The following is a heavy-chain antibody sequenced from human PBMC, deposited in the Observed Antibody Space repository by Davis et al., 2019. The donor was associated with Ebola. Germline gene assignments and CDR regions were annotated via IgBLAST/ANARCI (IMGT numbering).Heavy chain of an antibody. CDR1: GFTFSSYG. CDR3: AKDRRFTMVRGVHDYYYGMDV. J-gene: IGHJ6*02. D-gene: IGHD3-10*01. CDR2: ISYDGSNK. Sequence: PGGSLRLSCAASGFTFSSYGMHWVRQAPGKGLEWVAVISYDGSNKYYADSVKGRFTISRDNSKNTLYLQMNSLRAEDTAVYYCAKDRRFTMVRGVHDYYYGMDVWGQGTTVTVSS. V-gene: IGHV3-30*18.